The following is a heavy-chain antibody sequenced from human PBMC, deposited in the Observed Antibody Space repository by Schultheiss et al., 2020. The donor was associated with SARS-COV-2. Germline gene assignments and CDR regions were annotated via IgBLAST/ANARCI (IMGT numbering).Heavy chain of an antibody. CDR2: IYYSGST. V-gene: IGHV4-59*05. Sequence: SQTLSLTCTVSGGSISSYYWSWIRQPAGKGLEWIGSIYYSGSTYYNPSLKSRVTISVDTSKNQFSLKLSSVTAADTAVYYCARDISFDCSSTSCYTDAGGWFDPWGQGTLVTVSS. CDR3: ARDISFDCSSTSCYTDAGGWFDP. J-gene: IGHJ5*02. D-gene: IGHD2-2*02. CDR1: GGSISSYY.